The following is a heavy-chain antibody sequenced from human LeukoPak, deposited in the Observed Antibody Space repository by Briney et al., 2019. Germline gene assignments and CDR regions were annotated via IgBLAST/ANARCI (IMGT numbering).Heavy chain of an antibody. CDR1: GYSFTSYW. D-gene: IGHD1-26*01. J-gene: IGHJ6*03. CDR3: ARQVGRSYYYYYMDV. CDR2: IYPGDSDT. Sequence: PGESLKISCKGSGYSFTSYWIGWVRQMPGKGLEWMGIIYPGDSDTRYSPSFQGQVTISADKSISTAYLQWSSLKASDTAMYYCARQVGRSYYYYYMDVWGKGTTVTVSS. V-gene: IGHV5-51*01.